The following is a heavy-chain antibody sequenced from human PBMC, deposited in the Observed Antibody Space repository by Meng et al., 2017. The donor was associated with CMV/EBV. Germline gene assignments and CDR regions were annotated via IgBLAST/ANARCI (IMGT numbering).Heavy chain of an antibody. CDR2: IYHSGST. V-gene: IGHV4-38-2*02. D-gene: IGHD2-2*01. Sequence: SETLCLTCTVSGYSISSGYYWGWIRQPPGKVLEWIGSIYHSGSTYYNPSLKSRVTISVDTSKNQFSLKLSSVTAADTAVYYCARDGINIVVVPAGMISYYFDYWGQGTLVTVSS. CDR1: GYSISSGYY. J-gene: IGHJ4*02. CDR3: ARDGINIVVVPAGMISYYFDY.